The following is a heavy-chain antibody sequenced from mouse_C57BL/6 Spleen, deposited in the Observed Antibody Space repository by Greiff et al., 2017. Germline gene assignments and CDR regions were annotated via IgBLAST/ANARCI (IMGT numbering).Heavy chain of an antibody. CDR1: GFTFSDYY. V-gene: IGHV5-16*01. Sequence: EVKVVESEKGLVQPGSSMKLSCTASGFTFSDYYMAWVRQVPEKGLEWVANINYDGSSTYYLDSLKSRFIISRDNAKNILYLQMSSLKSEDTATYYCARDNYDGPCDYWGQGTTLTVSA. J-gene: IGHJ2*01. CDR3: ARDNYDGPCDY. D-gene: IGHD2-1*01. CDR2: INYDGSST.